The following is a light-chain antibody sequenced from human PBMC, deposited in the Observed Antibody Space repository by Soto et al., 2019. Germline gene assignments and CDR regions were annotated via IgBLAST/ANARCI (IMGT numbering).Light chain of an antibody. Sequence: IQLTQSPSSLSASLGDRVTITCRASQRISSWLAWYQQKPGKAPKLLIYKASSLESGVPSRFSGSGSGTEFTLTISSLQPDDFATYCCQRYNRYSFGQGTKV. V-gene: IGKV1-5*03. J-gene: IGKJ1*01. CDR1: QRISSW. CDR3: QRYNRYS. CDR2: KAS.